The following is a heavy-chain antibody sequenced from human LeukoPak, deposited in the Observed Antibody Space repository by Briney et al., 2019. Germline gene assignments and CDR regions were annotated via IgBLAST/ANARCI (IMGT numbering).Heavy chain of an antibody. CDR2: IVVGSGNT. CDR3: AAFYSAVAGPNAFDT. D-gene: IGHD6-19*01. V-gene: IGHV1-58*02. Sequence: SVKVSCKASGFTFTSSAMQWVRQARGQRLEWIGWIVVGSGNTNYAQKFQERVTITRDMSTSTAYMELSSLRSEDTAVYYCAAFYSAVAGPNAFDTWGQGTMVTVSS. J-gene: IGHJ3*02. CDR1: GFTFTSSA.